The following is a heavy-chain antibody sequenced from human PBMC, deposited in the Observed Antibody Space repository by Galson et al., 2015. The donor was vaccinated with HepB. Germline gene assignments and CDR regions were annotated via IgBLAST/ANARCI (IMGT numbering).Heavy chain of an antibody. CDR1: GDSVSSNITT. V-gene: IGHV6-1*01. D-gene: IGHD4-17*01. Sequence: CAISGDSVSSNITTWNWIRQSPSRGLEWLGRTYYMSNWYNDYAVSVERRITISPDTSKNQFSLQLNSVTPEDTAVYYCVRERDGFDAFDIWGQGTMVTVAS. CDR3: VRERDGFDAFDI. CDR2: TYYMSNWYN. J-gene: IGHJ3*02.